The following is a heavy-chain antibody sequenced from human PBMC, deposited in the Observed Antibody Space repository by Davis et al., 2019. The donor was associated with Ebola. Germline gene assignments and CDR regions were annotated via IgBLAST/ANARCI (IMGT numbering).Heavy chain of an antibody. Sequence: GGSLRLSCAASGFTFSSYGMHWVRQAPGKGLEWVAVLWYDGRNKYYADSVKGRFTISRDNSKNTLYLHMNSLRAEDTAVYYCARTTAALGGALDYWGQGTLVTVSS. V-gene: IGHV3-33*08. CDR1: GFTFSSYG. CDR3: ARTTAALGGALDY. J-gene: IGHJ4*02. CDR2: LWYDGRNK. D-gene: IGHD4-17*01.